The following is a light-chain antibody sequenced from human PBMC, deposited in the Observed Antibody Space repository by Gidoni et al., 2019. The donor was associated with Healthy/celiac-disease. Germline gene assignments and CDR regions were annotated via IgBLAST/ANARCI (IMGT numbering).Light chain of an antibody. J-gene: IGKJ3*01. CDR1: QSASSY. CDR2: EAS. CDR3: QQRSNWPLT. V-gene: IGKV3-11*01. Sequence: EIVLTQSPATLSLSPGERATLSCRASQSASSYLAWYQQKPGQAPRLLIYEASNRATGIPARFSGSGSGTDFTLTISSLEPEDFAVYYCQQRSNWPLTFGPGTKVDIK.